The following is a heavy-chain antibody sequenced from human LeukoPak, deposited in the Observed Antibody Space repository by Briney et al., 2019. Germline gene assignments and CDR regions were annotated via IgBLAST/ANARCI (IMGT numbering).Heavy chain of an antibody. CDR2: IYNSGTT. CDR1: GGSFSSYY. D-gene: IGHD1-26*01. Sequence: SETLSLTCTVSGGSFSSYYWTWIRQPAGKGLEWIGSIYNSGTTNYSPSLGSRVTMSLDTSKNRFSLSLSSVTAADTAVYYCARDRLGATGHWRIDVWGRGTLVTVSS. CDR3: ARDRLGATGHWRIDV. J-gene: IGHJ2*01. V-gene: IGHV4-4*07.